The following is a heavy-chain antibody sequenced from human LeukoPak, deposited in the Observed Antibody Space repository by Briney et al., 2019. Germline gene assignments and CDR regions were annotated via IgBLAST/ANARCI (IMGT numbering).Heavy chain of an antibody. D-gene: IGHD3-10*01. V-gene: IGHV4-30-2*01. Sequence: SETLSLTCTVSGGSISSGGYSWSWIRQPPGKGLEWIGYIFHTGSTFYNPSLKSRITISGDRSKNQFSLKLSSVTAADTAVYYCARGRDSYGSGTYYFEYWGQGTLVTVSS. CDR1: GGSISSGGYS. J-gene: IGHJ4*02. CDR3: ARGRDSYGSGTYYFEY. CDR2: IFHTGST.